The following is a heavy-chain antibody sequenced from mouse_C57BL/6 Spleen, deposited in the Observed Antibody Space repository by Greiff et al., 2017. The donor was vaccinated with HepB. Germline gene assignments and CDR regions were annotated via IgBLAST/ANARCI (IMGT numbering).Heavy chain of an antibody. J-gene: IGHJ4*01. CDR1: GYTFTSYW. Sequence: VQLQQPGAELVMPGASVKLSCKASGYTFTSYWMHWVKQRPGQGLEWIGEIDPSDSYTNYNQKFKGKSTLTVDKSSSTAYMQLSSLTSEDSAVYDCAKLRGGAMDCWGEGTSVTVSS. V-gene: IGHV1-69*01. CDR2: IDPSDSYT. CDR3: AKLRGGAMDC. D-gene: IGHD1-1*01.